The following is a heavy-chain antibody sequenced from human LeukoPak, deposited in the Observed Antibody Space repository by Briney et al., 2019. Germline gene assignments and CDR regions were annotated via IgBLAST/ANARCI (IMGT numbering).Heavy chain of an antibody. CDR2: INPNSGGT. CDR3: ARLNTMVRGDHYYYYYGMDV. Sequence: ASVKVSCKASGYTFTGYYMHWVRQAPGQGLEWMGWINPNSGGTNYAQKFQGWVTISVDTSKNQFSLKLSSVTAADTAVYYCARLNTMVRGDHYYYYYGMDVWGQGTTVTVSS. V-gene: IGHV1-2*04. D-gene: IGHD3-10*01. J-gene: IGHJ6*02. CDR1: GYTFTGYY.